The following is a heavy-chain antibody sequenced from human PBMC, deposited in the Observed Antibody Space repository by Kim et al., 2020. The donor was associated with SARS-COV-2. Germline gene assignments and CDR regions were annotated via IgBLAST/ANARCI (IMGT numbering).Heavy chain of an antibody. CDR3: ARGRTILSSMVRGVLFDY. Sequence: SETLSLTCAVYGGSFSGYYWSWIRQPPGKGLEWIGEINHSGSTNYNPSLKSRVTISVDTSKNQFSLKLSSVTAADTAVYYCARGRTILSSMVRGVLFDYWGQGTLVTVSS. D-gene: IGHD3-10*01. CDR1: GGSFSGYY. J-gene: IGHJ4*02. V-gene: IGHV4-34*01. CDR2: INHSGST.